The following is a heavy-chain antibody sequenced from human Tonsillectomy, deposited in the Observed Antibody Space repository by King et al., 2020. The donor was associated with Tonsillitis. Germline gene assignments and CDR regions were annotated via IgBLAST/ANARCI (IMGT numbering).Heavy chain of an antibody. CDR2: IWYDGSNK. V-gene: IGHV3-33*08. D-gene: IGHD3-10*01. Sequence: VQLVESGGGVVQPGRSLSLSCATSRFTFSSYGMHWVRQAPGKGREWVAVIWYDGSNKYYADSVKGRFTISRDNSKNTLYLQLNSLRAEDTAVYYWARSMGRGDYFDYWGQGTLVTVSS. CDR3: ARSMGRGDYFDY. J-gene: IGHJ4*02. CDR1: RFTFSSYG.